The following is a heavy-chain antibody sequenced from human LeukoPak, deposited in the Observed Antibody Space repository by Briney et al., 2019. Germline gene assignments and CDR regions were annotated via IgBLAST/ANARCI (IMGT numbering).Heavy chain of an antibody. Sequence: ASVKVSCKASGYTFTSYDINWVRQAPGQGLEWMGWMNPNSANTNYAQKLQGRVTMTTDTSTSTAYMELRSLRSDDTAVYYCAKTAHYYDSSGYMDVWGKGTTVTVSS. CDR3: AKTAHYYDSSGYMDV. D-gene: IGHD3-22*01. CDR2: MNPNSANT. J-gene: IGHJ6*03. V-gene: IGHV1-18*01. CDR1: GYTFTSYD.